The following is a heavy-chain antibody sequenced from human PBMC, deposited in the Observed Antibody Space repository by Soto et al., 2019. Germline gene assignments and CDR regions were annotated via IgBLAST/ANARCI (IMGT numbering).Heavy chain of an antibody. CDR3: ATGVIWIGYFTVDS. CDR2: FIPVYRTL. D-gene: IGHD3-3*01. Sequence: SVKVSCKASGGSFGKSAINWVRQTPGQGPEWLGGFIPVYRTLNYAQKFQGRVTITADESTGTAYMTLSSLASDDTAVYYCATGVIWIGYFTVDSWGQGTRVTVSS. CDR1: GGSFGKSA. V-gene: IGHV1-69*13. J-gene: IGHJ4*02.